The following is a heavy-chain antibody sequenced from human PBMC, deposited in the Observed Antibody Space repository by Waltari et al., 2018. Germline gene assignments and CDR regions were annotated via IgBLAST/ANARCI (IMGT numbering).Heavy chain of an antibody. J-gene: IGHJ4*02. CDR1: GDSISSYH. CDR2: IYYTGSN. V-gene: IGHV4-59*08. D-gene: IGHD6-6*01. CDR3: ARHGSSNGPWYYFDY. Sequence: QVQLQESGPGLVKPSETLSLTCTVSGDSISSYHWSWIRQPPGKGLEWIGYIYYTGSNNYNPSLKSRGTISVDTSKNQFSLKLSSVTAADTAVYYCARHGSSNGPWYYFDYWGQGTLVTVSS.